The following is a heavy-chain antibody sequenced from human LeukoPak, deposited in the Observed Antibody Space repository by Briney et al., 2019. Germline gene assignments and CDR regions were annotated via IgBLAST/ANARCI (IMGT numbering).Heavy chain of an antibody. CDR3: AKGDKPVIAMVKFDY. Sequence: GGSLRLSCAASGFTFSSYAMNWVRQAPGKGLEWVSGISGSGTNTYYADSVKGRFTISRDNSKNTQYMQMNSLRAEDTAVYYCAKGDKPVIAMVKFDYWGQGTLVTVSS. CDR1: GFTFSSYA. J-gene: IGHJ4*02. V-gene: IGHV3-23*01. CDR2: ISGSGTNT. D-gene: IGHD5-18*01.